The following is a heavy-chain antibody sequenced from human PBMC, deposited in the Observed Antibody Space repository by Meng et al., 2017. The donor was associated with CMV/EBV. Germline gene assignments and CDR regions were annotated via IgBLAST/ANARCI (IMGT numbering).Heavy chain of an antibody. CDR2: IRYDGSNK. V-gene: IGHV3-30*02. D-gene: IGHD3-10*01. CDR1: GFTFSSYG. CDR3: ARVTASSRTGSYYNGNY. Sequence: GESLKISCAASGFTFSSYGMHWVRQAPGKGLEWVAFIRYDGSNKYYADSVKGRFTISRDNSKNTLYLQMNSLRAEDTAVYYCARVTASSRTGSYYNGNYWGQGTLVTVSS. J-gene: IGHJ4*02.